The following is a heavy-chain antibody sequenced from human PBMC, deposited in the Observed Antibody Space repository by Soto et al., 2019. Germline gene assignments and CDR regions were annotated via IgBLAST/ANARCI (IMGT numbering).Heavy chain of an antibody. J-gene: IGHJ4*02. D-gene: IGHD3-22*01. Sequence: SETLSLTCPVAGGSISSGGYYWSWIRQHPGKGLEWIGYIYYSGSTYYNPSLKSRVTISVDTSKNQFSLKLSSVTAADTAVYYCARAKTYYYDSSGYYYFDYWGQGTLVTVSS. CDR3: ARAKTYYYDSSGYYYFDY. CDR1: GGSISSGGYY. V-gene: IGHV4-31*03. CDR2: IYYSGST.